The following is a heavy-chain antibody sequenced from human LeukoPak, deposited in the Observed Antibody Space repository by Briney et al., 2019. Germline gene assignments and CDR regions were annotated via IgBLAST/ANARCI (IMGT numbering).Heavy chain of an antibody. CDR1: GFTFRNYG. CDR2: IWSDGNNR. CDR3: AKDPGASVSGFHMDV. V-gene: IGHV3-30*02. D-gene: IGHD2-8*02. J-gene: IGHJ6*03. Sequence: GSLRLSCATSGFTFRNYGMHWVRQATGKGLEWVSFIWSDGNNRFYADSVKGRFTIPRDNSKNMLYLQMDSLRPEDTAVYYCAKDPGASVSGFHMDVWGKGTTVIVSS.